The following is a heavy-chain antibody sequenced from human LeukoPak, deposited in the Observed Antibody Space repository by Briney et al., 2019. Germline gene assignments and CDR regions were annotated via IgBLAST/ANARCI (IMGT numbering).Heavy chain of an antibody. CDR1: GGTFSSYA. D-gene: IGHD6-19*01. CDR2: IIPIFGTA. J-gene: IGHJ5*02. Sequence: SVKVSCKASGGTFSSYAISWVRQAPGQGLEWMGGIIPIFGTANYAQKFQGRVTITTDESTSTAYMELSSLGSEDTAMYYCAREGGGSGWHNWFDPWGQGTLVTVSS. V-gene: IGHV1-69*05. CDR3: AREGGGSGWHNWFDP.